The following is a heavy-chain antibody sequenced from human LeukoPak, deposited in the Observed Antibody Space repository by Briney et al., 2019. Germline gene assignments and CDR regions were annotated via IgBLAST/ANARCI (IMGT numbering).Heavy chain of an antibody. CDR1: GFTFTTYW. J-gene: IGHJ6*04. D-gene: IGHD3-10*01. CDR2: IRYDGSNK. CDR3: AKGTLYYGSGSYCMDV. Sequence: GGSLRLSCAASGFTFTTYWMSWVRQAPGKGLEWVAFIRYDGSNKYYADSVKGRFTISRDNSKNTLYLQMNSLRAEDTAVYYCAKGTLYYGSGSYCMDVWGKGTTVSVSS. V-gene: IGHV3-30*02.